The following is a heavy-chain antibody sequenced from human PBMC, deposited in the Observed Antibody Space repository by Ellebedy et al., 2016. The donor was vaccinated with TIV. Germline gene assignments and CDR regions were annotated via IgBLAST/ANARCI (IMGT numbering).Heavy chain of an antibody. V-gene: IGHV3-30-3*01. Sequence: GESLKISCTASGFTFNNFAMHWVRPAPGKGLGWVAIISYDGSGRYYADSVQGRFTISRDNSLNTLYLQMNSLKPEDTAVYYCARDLLRFGGMDVWGPGTRVSVSS. CDR2: ISYDGSGR. D-gene: IGHD3-3*01. CDR1: GFTFNNFA. J-gene: IGHJ6*02. CDR3: ARDLLRFGGMDV.